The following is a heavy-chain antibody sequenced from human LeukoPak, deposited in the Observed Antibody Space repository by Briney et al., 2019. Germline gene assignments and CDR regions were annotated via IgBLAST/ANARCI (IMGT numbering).Heavy chain of an antibody. Sequence: ASVKVSCKASGHTFTSYYMHWVRQAPGQGLEWMGIINPSGGSTSYAQKFQGRVTMTRDTSTSTVYMELSSLRSEDTAVYYCASGPYYDILTGYYSDAFDIWGQGTMVTVSS. CDR3: ASGPYYDILTGYYSDAFDI. CDR2: INPSGGST. J-gene: IGHJ3*02. V-gene: IGHV1-46*01. CDR1: GHTFTSYY. D-gene: IGHD3-9*01.